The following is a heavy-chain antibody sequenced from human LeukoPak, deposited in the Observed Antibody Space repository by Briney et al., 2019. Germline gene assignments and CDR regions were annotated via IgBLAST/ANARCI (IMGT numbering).Heavy chain of an antibody. CDR3: ARQGYCTGGACFSYFFDY. Sequence: SETLSLTCAVYGGSFSGYFWSWIRQPPGKGVEWIGEINHSGSTNYNPSLKSRVTISVDTSKNQFSLKLSSVTAADTAVYYCARQGYCTGGACFSYFFDYWGQGALVTVSS. D-gene: IGHD2-8*02. CDR1: GGSFSGYF. CDR2: INHSGST. V-gene: IGHV4-34*01. J-gene: IGHJ4*02.